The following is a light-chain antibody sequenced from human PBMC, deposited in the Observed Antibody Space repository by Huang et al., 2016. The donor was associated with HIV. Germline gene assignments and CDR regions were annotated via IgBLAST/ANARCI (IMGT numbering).Light chain of an antibody. CDR1: QSVSRSY. CDR3: QQYGSSPDT. CDR2: GAS. J-gene: IGKJ1*01. V-gene: IGKV3-20*01. Sequence: IVLTQSPGTLSLSPGERATLSCRASQSVSRSYLDWYQQKPGQAPRLLIYGASSRATGIPDRVSGSGSGTDFTLTISRLEPEDFAVYYCQQYGSSPDTFGQGTKVEI.